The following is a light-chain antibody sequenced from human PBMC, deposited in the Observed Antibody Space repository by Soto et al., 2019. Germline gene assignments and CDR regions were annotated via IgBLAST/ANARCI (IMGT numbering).Light chain of an antibody. CDR3: QQYGSSSPTT. V-gene: IGKV3-20*01. CDR1: LYVPSDF. J-gene: IGKJ5*01. Sequence: VLTQSPGSLSLSPGQNATLSCRASLYVPSDFLAWYQQRPCQAPRLLIYGASIRATGVPDRFSGSGSGTDFTLTIGGLEPEDFAVYFCQQYGSSSPTTFGQGTRLEIK. CDR2: GAS.